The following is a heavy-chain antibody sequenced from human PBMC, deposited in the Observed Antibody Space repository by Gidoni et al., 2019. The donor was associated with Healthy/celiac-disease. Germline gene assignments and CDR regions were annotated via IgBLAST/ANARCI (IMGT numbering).Heavy chain of an antibody. CDR2: IYHSGST. CDR1: GASISSSNW. D-gene: IGHD6-13*01. V-gene: IGHV4-4*02. J-gene: IGHJ4*02. CDR3: ASMGVNLVLGPIDY. Sequence: QVQLHESGPGLVKPSGTLSLACSCSGASISSSNWWRWVRQPPGKGLELIGEIYHSGSTNYKPSIKSRVTISVDKSKNQFSLKRSSVTAADTAVYYCASMGVNLVLGPIDYWGQGTLVTVSS.